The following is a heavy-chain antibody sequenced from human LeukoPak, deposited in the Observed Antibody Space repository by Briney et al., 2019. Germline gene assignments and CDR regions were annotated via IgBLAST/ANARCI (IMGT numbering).Heavy chain of an antibody. CDR1: GFTFSSYG. V-gene: IGHV3-30*02. Sequence: GGSLRLSCAASGFTFSSYGMHWVRQAPGKGLEWVAFIQYDGSNKYYADSVKGRFTISRDNSKNTLYLQMNSLRAEDTAVYYCAKDRYYGSGSPPAAWGQGTMVTVSS. D-gene: IGHD3-10*01. CDR2: IQYDGSNK. J-gene: IGHJ3*01. CDR3: AKDRYYGSGSPPAA.